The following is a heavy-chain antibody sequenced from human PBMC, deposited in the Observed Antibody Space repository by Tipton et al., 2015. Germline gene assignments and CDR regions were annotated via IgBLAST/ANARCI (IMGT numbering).Heavy chain of an antibody. CDR2: IYYSGNT. CDR3: ARSRYTVTPDS. Sequence: TLSLTCTVSGGSISSSLHYWGWIRQPPGKGLEWIGSIYYSGNTFHNPSLRSRVIISVDTSKNQFSLTVTSVTAADTAVYYCARSRYTVTPDSWGQGTLVTVSS. D-gene: IGHD4-17*01. CDR1: GGSISSSLHY. J-gene: IGHJ4*02. V-gene: IGHV4-39*07.